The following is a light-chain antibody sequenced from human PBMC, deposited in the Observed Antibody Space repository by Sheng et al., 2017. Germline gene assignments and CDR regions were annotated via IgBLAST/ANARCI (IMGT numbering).Light chain of an antibody. CDR3: QQNDNPLLFT. J-gene: IGKJ3*01. Sequence: IVLTQSPATLSLSPGERATLSCRASQSVSSYLAWYQQKPGQAPRLLIYDASNRATGIPARFSASGSGTHFTFTISSLQPEDIATYYCQQNDNPLLFTFGPGTKVDIK. CDR2: DAS. V-gene: IGKV3-11*01. CDR1: QSVSSY.